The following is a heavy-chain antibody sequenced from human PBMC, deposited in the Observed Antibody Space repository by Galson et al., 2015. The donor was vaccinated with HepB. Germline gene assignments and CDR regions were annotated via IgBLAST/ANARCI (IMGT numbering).Heavy chain of an antibody. J-gene: IGHJ4*02. Sequence: LRLSCAASEFTVSHTWMSWVRQAPGEGLEWVGRIKSKGDGGTTEYAAPVNGRFIISRDESKNTLYLQMYSLKSEDTAVYFCVARPFWGQGTLVTVSS. CDR3: VARPF. V-gene: IGHV3-15*01. CDR2: IKSKGDGGTT. CDR1: EFTVSHTW.